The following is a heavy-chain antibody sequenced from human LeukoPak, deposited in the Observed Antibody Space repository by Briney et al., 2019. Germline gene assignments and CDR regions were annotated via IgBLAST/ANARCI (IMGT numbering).Heavy chain of an antibody. V-gene: IGHV4-34*01. CDR1: GGSFSGYY. J-gene: IGHJ4*02. Sequence: PSETLSLTCAVYGGSFSGYYWSWIRQPPGKGLEWIGEINHSGSTNYNPSLKSRVTISVDTSKNQFSLKLSSVTAADTAVYYCAREYMPDYGSGSLFDYWGQGTLVTVSS. CDR2: INHSGST. CDR3: AREYMPDYGSGSLFDY. D-gene: IGHD3-10*01.